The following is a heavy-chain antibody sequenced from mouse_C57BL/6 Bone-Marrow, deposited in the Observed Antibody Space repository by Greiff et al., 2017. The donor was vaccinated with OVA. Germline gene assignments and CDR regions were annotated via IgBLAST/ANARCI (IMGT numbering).Heavy chain of an antibody. Sequence: EVHLVESGGGLVKPGGSLKLSCAASGFTFSSYAMSWVRQTPEKRLEWVATISDGGSYTYYPDNVKGRFTISRDNAKNNLYLQMSHLKSEDTAMYYCASSNWEDAMDYWGQGTSVTVSS. CDR3: ASSNWEDAMDY. J-gene: IGHJ4*01. D-gene: IGHD4-1*01. CDR2: ISDGGSYT. V-gene: IGHV5-4*01. CDR1: GFTFSSYA.